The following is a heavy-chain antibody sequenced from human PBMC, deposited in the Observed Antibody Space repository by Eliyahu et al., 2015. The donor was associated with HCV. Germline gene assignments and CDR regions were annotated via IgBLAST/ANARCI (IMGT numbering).Heavy chain of an antibody. D-gene: IGHD4-17*01. J-gene: IGHJ3*02. Sequence: QITLKESGPTLVKPTQTLTLTCTFSGFSLSTSGVGVGWIRQPPGKALEWLALIYWDDDKPHSPSLKSRLTITKDTSKNQVVLTMTNMDPVDTATYYCAYLTTVTTIETYDAFNNWGQGTMVTVSS. V-gene: IGHV2-5*02. CDR2: IYWDDDK. CDR1: GFSLSTSGVG. CDR3: AYLTTVTTIETYDAFNN.